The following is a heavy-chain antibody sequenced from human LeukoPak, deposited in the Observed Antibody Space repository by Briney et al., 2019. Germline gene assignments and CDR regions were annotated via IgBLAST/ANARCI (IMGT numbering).Heavy chain of an antibody. V-gene: IGHV3-53*01. CDR1: GFTVSSNY. Sequence: PGGSLRLSCAASGFTVSSNYMTWVRQAPGKGLEWVSVIYSGGGTYYADSVKGRFTISRDNFKNTLYLQMNSLRAEDTAVYYCARELSSGYGYWGQGTLVTVSS. CDR2: IYSGGGT. J-gene: IGHJ4*02. D-gene: IGHD3-22*01. CDR3: ARELSSGYGY.